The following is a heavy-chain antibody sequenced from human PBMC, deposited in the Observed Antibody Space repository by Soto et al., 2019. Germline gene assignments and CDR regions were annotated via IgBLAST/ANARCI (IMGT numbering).Heavy chain of an antibody. CDR2: IRSSGSTI. CDR1: GFTFSDHY. CDR3: ASKLDCSSSSCYAGGWFDP. J-gene: IGHJ5*02. D-gene: IGHD2-2*01. Sequence: QVQLVESGGGLVKPGGSLRLSCVASGFTFSDHYMSWIRQAPGKGLAWVSYIRSSGSTIYYADSVKGRFTISRDNAKNSLYLQMNSLRAEDTAVYYCASKLDCSSSSCYAGGWFDPWGQGTLVTVSS. V-gene: IGHV3-11*01.